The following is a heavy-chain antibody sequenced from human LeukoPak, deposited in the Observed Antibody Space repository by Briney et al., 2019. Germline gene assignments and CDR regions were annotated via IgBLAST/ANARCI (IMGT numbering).Heavy chain of an antibody. CDR3: ARDNEVAARSFDY. CDR1: GGSISSYY. V-gene: IGHV4-59*12. D-gene: IGHD6-6*01. CDR2: IYYSGST. Sequence: PSETLSLTCTVSGGSISSYYWSWIRQPPGKGLEWIGYIYYSGSTNYNPSLKSRVTISVDTSKNQFSLKLSSVTAADTAMYYCARDNEVAARSFDYWGQGTLVTVSS. J-gene: IGHJ4*02.